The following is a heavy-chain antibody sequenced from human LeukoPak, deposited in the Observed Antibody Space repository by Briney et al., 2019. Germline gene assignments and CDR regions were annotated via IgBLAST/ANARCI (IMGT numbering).Heavy chain of an antibody. Sequence: PGGSLRLSCAASGFTFSSYVMHWVRQAPGKGLEWVAFISDDGSDENYADSVKGRFTISRDNSKNTLYLQMNSLRAEDTAVCYCAKDWAYSGYDYFDYWGQGTLVTVSS. CDR2: ISDDGSDE. V-gene: IGHV3-30*18. J-gene: IGHJ4*02. CDR3: AKDWAYSGYDYFDY. CDR1: GFTFSSYV. D-gene: IGHD5-12*01.